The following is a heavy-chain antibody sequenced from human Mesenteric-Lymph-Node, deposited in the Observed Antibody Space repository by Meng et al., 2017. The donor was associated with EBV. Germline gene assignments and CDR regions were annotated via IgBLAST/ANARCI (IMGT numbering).Heavy chain of an antibody. CDR2: IHHSGST. CDR1: GGSFSGYY. V-gene: IGHV4-34*01. J-gene: IGHJ4*02. Sequence: QRQLTPLGAGTLKPSETLPPTSAVGGGSFSGYYWGLIRQPPGKGLGWIGEIHHSGSTKYKPSLKSRVTISPDTSKHQFSLKLSSVTAADTAVYYCARVVLAATVYFFDYWGQGTLVTVSS. CDR3: ARVVLAATVYFFDY. D-gene: IGHD4-17*01.